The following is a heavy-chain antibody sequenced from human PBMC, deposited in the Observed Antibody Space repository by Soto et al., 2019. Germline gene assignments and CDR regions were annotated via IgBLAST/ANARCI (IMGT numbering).Heavy chain of an antibody. Sequence: ASVKVSCKASGYTFTSYGISWVRQAPGQGLEWMGWISAYNGNTNYAQKLQGRVTMTTDTSTSTAYMELRSLRSDDTAVYYCARDLGGVSGYEVPHFDDWGQGTLVTVSS. D-gene: IGHD5-12*01. J-gene: IGHJ4*02. CDR2: ISAYNGNT. V-gene: IGHV1-18*01. CDR3: ARDLGGVSGYEVPHFDD. CDR1: GYTFTSYG.